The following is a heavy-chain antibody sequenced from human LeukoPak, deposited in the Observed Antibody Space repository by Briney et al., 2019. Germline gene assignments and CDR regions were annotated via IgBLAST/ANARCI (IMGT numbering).Heavy chain of an antibody. CDR3: RHYAIIPYRDY. D-gene: IGHD2-8*01. V-gene: IGHV3-15*01. J-gene: IGHJ4*02. CDR2: IKSKIDGGGTT. Sequence: GGSLRLSCAASGFTFSNAWMEWVRQAPGKGLEWVGRIKSKIDGGGTTDYAAPVKGRFTISRDDSKSTLYLQMNNLETEDTAVYFCRHYAIIPYRDYWGQGTLVTVSS. CDR1: GFTFSNAW.